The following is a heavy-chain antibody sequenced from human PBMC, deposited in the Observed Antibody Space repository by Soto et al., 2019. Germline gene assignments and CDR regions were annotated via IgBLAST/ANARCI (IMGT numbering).Heavy chain of an antibody. D-gene: IGHD1-20*01. Sequence: VGSLRLSCAASGFTFRDYYMTWIRQAPGKGLEWLSYTSSSGSTIYYADSVEGRFTISRDNAKNSLFLQMNSLRAEDTAVYYCARLVTATRNYYYGMDVWGQGTTVTVSS. J-gene: IGHJ6*02. CDR2: TSSSGSTI. CDR3: ARLVTATRNYYYGMDV. V-gene: IGHV3-11*01. CDR1: GFTFRDYY.